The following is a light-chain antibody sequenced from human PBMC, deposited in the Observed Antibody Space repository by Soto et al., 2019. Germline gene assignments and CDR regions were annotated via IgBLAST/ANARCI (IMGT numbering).Light chain of an antibody. CDR3: AAWDDSLTGYV. CDR1: TSNIGSNT. J-gene: IGLJ1*01. V-gene: IGLV1-44*01. Sequence: QSVLTQPPSASGTPGQRVTMSCSGTTSNIGSNTVNWYQQLPGTAPKLLIYSNNLRPSGVPDRFSGSKSGTSASLAISGLQSEDEADYYCAAWDDSLTGYVFGTGTKVTVL. CDR2: SNN.